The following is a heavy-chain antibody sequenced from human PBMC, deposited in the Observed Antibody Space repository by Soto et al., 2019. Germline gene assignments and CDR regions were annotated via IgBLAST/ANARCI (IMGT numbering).Heavy chain of an antibody. D-gene: IGHD3-9*01. Sequence: PGGSLRLSCAASGFTFSSYAMTWVRQAPGKGLEWVSVISGSGGSTYYADSVKGRFTISRDNSKNTLYLQMNSLRAEDTAVYYCAKVRITILSARNYGMDVWGQGTTVTVSS. CDR2: ISGSGGST. V-gene: IGHV3-23*01. J-gene: IGHJ6*02. CDR3: AKVRITILSARNYGMDV. CDR1: GFTFSSYA.